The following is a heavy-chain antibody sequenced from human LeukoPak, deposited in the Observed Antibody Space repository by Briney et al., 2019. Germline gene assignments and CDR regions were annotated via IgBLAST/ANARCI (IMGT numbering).Heavy chain of an antibody. CDR3: ARDAQRGFDYSNSLKY. V-gene: IGHV3-33*01. CDR1: GFIFSHHG. CDR2: IWRDGTHR. J-gene: IGHJ4*01. Sequence: PGGSLRLSCAASGFIFSHHGMHWVRQAPGKGLEWVAVIWRDGTHRFYADSVKGRFTISRDNSQNTVFLQMNSLGVNDTAIYYCARDAQRGFDYSNSLKYWGHGTLVTVSS. D-gene: IGHD4-11*01.